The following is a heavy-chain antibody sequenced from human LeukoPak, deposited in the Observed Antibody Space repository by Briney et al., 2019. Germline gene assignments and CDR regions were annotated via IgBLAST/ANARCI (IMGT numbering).Heavy chain of an antibody. V-gene: IGHV1-69*01. J-gene: IGHJ3*02. D-gene: IGHD3-22*01. CDR1: GGTFSSYA. CDR2: IIPIFGTA. Sequence: SVKVSCKASGGTFSSYAISWVRQAPGQGLEWMGGIIPIFGTANYEQKFQGRVTITADESTSTAYMELSSLRSEDTAVYYCARDHYYDSSGYYYEGAFDIWGQGTMVTVSS. CDR3: ARDHYYDSSGYYYEGAFDI.